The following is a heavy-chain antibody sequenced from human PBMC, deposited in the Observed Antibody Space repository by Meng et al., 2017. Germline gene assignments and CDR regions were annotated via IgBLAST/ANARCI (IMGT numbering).Heavy chain of an antibody. CDR1: GFTFSSYG. V-gene: IGHV3-33*01. Sequence: GGSLRLSCAASGFTFSSYGMHWVRQAPGKGLEWVAVIWHDGSNKYYADSVKGRFTISRDNSKNTLYLQMNSLRAEDTAVYYCARAEGGYYYFDYWGQGTLVTVSS. CDR2: IWHDGSNK. D-gene: IGHD3-16*01. J-gene: IGHJ4*02. CDR3: ARAEGGYYYFDY.